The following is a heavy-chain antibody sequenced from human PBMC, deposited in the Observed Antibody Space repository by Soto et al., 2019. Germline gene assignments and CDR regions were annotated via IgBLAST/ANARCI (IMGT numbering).Heavy chain of an antibody. J-gene: IGHJ4*02. CDR1: GFTFSMYW. Sequence: GGSLRLSCVVSGFTFSMYWMHWVRQVPGQSPFWASRISDDGTTTNYADSVSGRFTISRDNSKNTLNLQINNLKPDDTAIYYLTGGPRADSSGTGAHWRQGTPVTVSS. CDR3: TGGPRADSSGTGAH. D-gene: IGHD3-9*01. CDR2: ISDDGTTT. V-gene: IGHV3-74*01.